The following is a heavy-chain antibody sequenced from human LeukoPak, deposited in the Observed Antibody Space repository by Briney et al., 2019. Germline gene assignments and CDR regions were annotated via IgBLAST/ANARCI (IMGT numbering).Heavy chain of an antibody. CDR3: ARGSGDSSGWTSYLGAWFDY. V-gene: IGHV3-74*01. D-gene: IGHD6-19*01. Sequence: PGGSLRLSCAASGFTFSSYWMHWVRQAPGKGLVWVSRINSDGSCTSYADSVKGRFTISRDNAKNTLYLQMNSLRAEDTAVYYCARGSGDSSGWTSYLGAWFDYWGQGTLVTVSS. J-gene: IGHJ4*02. CDR1: GFTFSSYW. CDR2: INSDGSCT.